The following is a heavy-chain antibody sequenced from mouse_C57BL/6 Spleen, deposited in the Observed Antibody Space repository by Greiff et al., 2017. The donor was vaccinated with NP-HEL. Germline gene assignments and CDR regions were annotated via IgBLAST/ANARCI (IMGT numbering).Heavy chain of an antibody. CDR2: IDPSDSYT. Sequence: QVQLQQPGAELVMPGASVKLSCKASGYTFTSYWMHWVKQRPGQGLEWIGEIDPSDSYTNYNQKFKGKSTLTVDKSSSTAYMRLSSLTSEDSAVYYCARWGLGFDYWGQGTTLTVSS. J-gene: IGHJ2*01. CDR3: ARWGLGFDY. V-gene: IGHV1-69*01. D-gene: IGHD4-1*01. CDR1: GYTFTSYW.